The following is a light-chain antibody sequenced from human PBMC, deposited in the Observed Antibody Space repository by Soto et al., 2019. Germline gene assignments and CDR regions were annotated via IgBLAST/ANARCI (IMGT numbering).Light chain of an antibody. CDR1: SSDVGLYDY. CDR2: AVS. J-gene: IGLJ1*01. CDR3: SSYTSDSSYV. Sequence: QSALTQPASVSGSPGQSITISCTGTSSDVGLYDYVSWYQQHPGKAPQLMIYAVSNRPSGVSNRFSASKSGNTASLFFSGLQAEDEDDYYCSSYTSDSSYVFGSGTKVTV. V-gene: IGLV2-14*01.